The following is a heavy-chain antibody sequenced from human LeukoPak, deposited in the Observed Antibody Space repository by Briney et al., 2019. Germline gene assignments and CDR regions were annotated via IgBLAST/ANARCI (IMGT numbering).Heavy chain of an antibody. CDR2: ISFDGSNK. CDR3: AKVPTVNDYFDY. J-gene: IGHJ4*02. CDR1: GFTFSSYG. D-gene: IGHD4-11*01. Sequence: GGSLRLSCAASGFTFSSYGMHWVRQAPGKGLEWVAVISFDGSNKDYADSVKGRFTISRDNSKNTLYLQMNSLRAEDTAVYYCAKVPTVNDYFDYWGQGTLVTVSS. V-gene: IGHV3-30*18.